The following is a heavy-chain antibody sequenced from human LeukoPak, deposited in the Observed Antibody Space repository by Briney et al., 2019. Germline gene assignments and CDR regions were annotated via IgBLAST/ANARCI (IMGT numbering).Heavy chain of an antibody. Sequence: SETLSLTCKVSGGPFSSGDYYWSWIRQSPGKGLEWIGNIYYSGSTYYNPSLKSRVTISVDTSKNQFSLKLTSVTAADTAVYYCARDLTGGAFDIWGQGTMVTVSS. CDR2: IYYSGST. V-gene: IGHV4-30-4*01. CDR3: ARDLTGGAFDI. J-gene: IGHJ3*02. D-gene: IGHD3-9*01. CDR1: GGPFSSGDYY.